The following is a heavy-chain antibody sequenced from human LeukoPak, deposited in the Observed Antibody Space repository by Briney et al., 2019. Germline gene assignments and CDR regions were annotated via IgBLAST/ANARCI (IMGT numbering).Heavy chain of an antibody. CDR3: ARASGGGGFDY. J-gene: IGHJ4*02. V-gene: IGHV3-21*01. D-gene: IGHD3-16*01. CDR1: GFTFSSYS. CDR2: ISSSSSYI. Sequence: GGSPRLSCAASGFTFSSYSMNWVRQAPGKGLEWVSSISSSSSYIYYADSVKGRFTISRDNAKNSLYLQMNSLRAEDTAVYYCARASGGGGFDYWGQGTLVTVSS.